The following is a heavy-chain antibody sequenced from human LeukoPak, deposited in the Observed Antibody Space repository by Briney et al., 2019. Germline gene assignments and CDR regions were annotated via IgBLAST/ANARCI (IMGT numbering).Heavy chain of an antibody. CDR3: AVGPAVTFYS. Sequence: ASVKVSCKASGYTFTDYYIHWVRQAPGQGLEWMGWIDPNSGATNYAQKFQGRITMTRDTSISTAYMELTRLRSDDTAVYYCAVGPAVTFYSWGQGTLVTVSS. CDR1: GYTFTDYY. D-gene: IGHD2/OR15-2a*01. J-gene: IGHJ5*02. V-gene: IGHV1-2*02. CDR2: IDPNSGAT.